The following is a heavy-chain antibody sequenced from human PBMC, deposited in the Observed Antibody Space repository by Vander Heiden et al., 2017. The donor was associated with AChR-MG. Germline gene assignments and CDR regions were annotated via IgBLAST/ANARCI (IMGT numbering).Heavy chain of an antibody. CDR3: ARVQSSDYYYYYGMDV. Sequence: EVHLMESGGGLVQPGGSLRLPYAPSGFPFRSYDMHWVRQATGKGLEWVSAIGTAGDTYYPGSVKGRFTISRENAKNSLYLQMNSLRAGDTAVYYCARVQSSDYYYYYGMDVWGQGTTVTVSS. J-gene: IGHJ6*02. CDR1: GFPFRSYD. V-gene: IGHV3-13*01. CDR2: IGTAGDT.